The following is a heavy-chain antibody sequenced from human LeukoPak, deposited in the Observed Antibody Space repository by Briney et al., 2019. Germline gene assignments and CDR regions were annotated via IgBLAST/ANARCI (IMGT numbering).Heavy chain of an antibody. V-gene: IGHV5-51*01. CDR3: ARPHLGGSYYELGH. CDR2: IYPADSDT. Sequence: GESLEISCRGSGYIFTSYWVAWVRQMPGKGLEWMGIIYPADSDTRYSPSFQGQVTISADKSINTAYLQWSSLKASDTAIYYCARPHLGGSYYELGHWGQGTLVTVSS. D-gene: IGHD1-26*01. J-gene: IGHJ4*02. CDR1: GYIFTSYW.